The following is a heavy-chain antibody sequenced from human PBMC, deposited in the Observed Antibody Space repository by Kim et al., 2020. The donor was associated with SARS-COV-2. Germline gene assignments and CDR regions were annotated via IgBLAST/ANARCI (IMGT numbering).Heavy chain of an antibody. V-gene: IGHV4-59*09. CDR3: ARGGVVANL. J-gene: IGHJ5*02. Sequence: STHYNPSLQGRDTISVDTSKNQFSLKLRSVTAADTAVYYCARGGVVANLWGQGTLVTVSS. CDR2: ST. D-gene: IGHD2-15*01.